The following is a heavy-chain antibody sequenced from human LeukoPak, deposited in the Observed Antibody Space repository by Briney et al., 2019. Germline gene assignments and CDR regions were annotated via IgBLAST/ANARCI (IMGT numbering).Heavy chain of an antibody. J-gene: IGHJ4*02. V-gene: IGHV3-74*01. Sequence: PGGSLRLSCAASGFTFSSYWMHWVRQAPGKELVWVSRINSDGSSTSYADSVKGRFTISRDNAKNTLYLQMNSLRAEDTAVYYCARDRRYDFWVLDYWGQGTLVTVSS. CDR3: ARDRRYDFWVLDY. D-gene: IGHD3-3*01. CDR2: INSDGSST. CDR1: GFTFSSYW.